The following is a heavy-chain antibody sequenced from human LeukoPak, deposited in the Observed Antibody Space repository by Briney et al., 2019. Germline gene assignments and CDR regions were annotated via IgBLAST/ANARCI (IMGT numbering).Heavy chain of an antibody. V-gene: IGHV3-9*01. D-gene: IGHD6-13*01. CDR2: ISWNSGSI. J-gene: IGHJ3*02. Sequence: GGSLRLSCAASGFTFDDYAMHWVRQAPGKGLEWVSGISWNSGSIGYADSVKGRFTISRDNAKNSLYLQMNSLRAEDTALYYCAKDPYGSSWYRGGAFDIWGQGTMVTVSP. CDR3: AKDPYGSSWYRGGAFDI. CDR1: GFTFDDYA.